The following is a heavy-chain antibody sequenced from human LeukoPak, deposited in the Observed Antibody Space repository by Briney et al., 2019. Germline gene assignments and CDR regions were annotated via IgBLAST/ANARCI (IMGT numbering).Heavy chain of an antibody. Sequence: GSLRLSCAASGFTFSSYAMSWVRQAPGKGLEWVSAISGSGGSTYYADSVKGRFTISRDNSKNTLYLQMNSLRAEDTAVYYCAKVGITYYYDSSGYYWDYWGQGTLVTVSS. J-gene: IGHJ4*02. V-gene: IGHV3-23*01. D-gene: IGHD3-22*01. CDR3: AKVGITYYYDSSGYYWDY. CDR2: ISGSGGST. CDR1: GFTFSSYA.